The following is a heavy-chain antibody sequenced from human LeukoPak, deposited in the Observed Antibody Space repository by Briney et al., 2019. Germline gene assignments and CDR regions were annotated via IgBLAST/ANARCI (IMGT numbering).Heavy chain of an antibody. CDR3: ARAVSRYYDFWSGYNHFDY. CDR1: GGSISSYY. CDR2: IYYGGST. D-gene: IGHD3-3*01. J-gene: IGHJ4*02. Sequence: SETLSLTCTVSGGSISSYYWSWLRPPPGKGMEWIGNIYYGGSTNYNHSLNSRVTISVDTSKNQSSLKLSSVSAADTAVYYCARAVSRYYDFWSGYNHFDYCGQGTLGTVSS. V-gene: IGHV4-59*01.